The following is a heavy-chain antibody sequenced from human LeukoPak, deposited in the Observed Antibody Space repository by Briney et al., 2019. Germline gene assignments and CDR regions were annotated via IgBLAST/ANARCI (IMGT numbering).Heavy chain of an antibody. J-gene: IGHJ4*02. V-gene: IGHV3-23*01. CDR1: GFTFSSYA. CDR3: AKGSYYDSSGSFYFDY. CDR2: VSGSGVST. Sequence: GGSLRLSCAASGFTFSSYAMNWVRQAPGKGLEWVASVSGSGVSTYYADSVKGRFTISRDNSKNTLYVQVNSLGTEDTAAYYCAKGSYYDSSGSFYFDYWGQGTLVTVSS. D-gene: IGHD3-22*01.